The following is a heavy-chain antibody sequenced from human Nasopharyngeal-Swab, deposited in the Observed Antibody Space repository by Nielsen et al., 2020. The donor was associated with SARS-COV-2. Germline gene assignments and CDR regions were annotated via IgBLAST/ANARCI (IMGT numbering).Heavy chain of an antibody. CDR1: GLSLSTSGVG. CDR3: AHMFLGFGEFPEYYFDY. J-gene: IGHJ4*02. D-gene: IGHD3-10*01. CDR2: IYCDDDK. Sequence: SGPTLAKPTQTLTLTCTFSGLSLSTSGVGVGWIRQPPGKALQWLALIYCDDDKRYSPSLKSRLTITKDTSKNQVVLTMTNMDPVDTATYYCAHMFLGFGEFPEYYFDYWGQGTLVTVSS. V-gene: IGHV2-5*02.